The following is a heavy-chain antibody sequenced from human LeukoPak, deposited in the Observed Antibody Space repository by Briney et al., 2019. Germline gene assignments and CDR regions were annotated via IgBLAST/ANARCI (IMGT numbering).Heavy chain of an antibody. J-gene: IGHJ4*02. CDR3: ARQGGSYTIDY. CDR1: GFTFSSYE. Sequence: GGSLRLSCAASGFTFSSYEMNWVRQAPGKGLEWVSYISSSSSYIYYADSVKGRFTISRDNAKNSLYLQMNSLRAEDTAVYYCARQGGSYTIDYWGQGTLVTVSS. V-gene: IGHV3-21*05. CDR2: ISSSSSYI. D-gene: IGHD1-26*01.